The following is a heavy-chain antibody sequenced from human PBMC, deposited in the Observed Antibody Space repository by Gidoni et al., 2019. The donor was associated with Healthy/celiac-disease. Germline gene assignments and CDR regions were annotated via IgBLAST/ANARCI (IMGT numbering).Heavy chain of an antibody. D-gene: IGHD6-6*01. CDR1: GFTFSSSG. V-gene: IGHV3-30*03. J-gene: IGHJ4*02. CDR3: ASDPEYSSSW. CDR2: ISYDGSNK. Sequence: QVQLVESGGGVVQPGRSLRLSCAASGFTFSSSGMHWVRQAPGKGLEWVAVISYDGSNKYYADSVKGRFTISRDNSKNTLYLQMNSLRAEDTAVYYCASDPEYSSSWWGQGTLVTVSS.